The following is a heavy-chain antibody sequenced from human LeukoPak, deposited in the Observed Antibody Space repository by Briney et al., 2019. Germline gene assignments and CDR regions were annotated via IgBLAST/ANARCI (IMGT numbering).Heavy chain of an antibody. CDR3: ARVGVTLGGFDY. CDR1: GFTFSSHW. J-gene: IGHJ4*02. V-gene: IGHV3-7*01. Sequence: GGSLRLSSAASGFTFSSHWMSWVRQAPGKGLEWVANIKEDGSEKYYVDSVKGRFTISRDNAKNSLYLQMNSLRAEDTAFYFCARVGVTLGGFDYWGQGTLVTVSS. D-gene: IGHD2-21*02. CDR2: IKEDGSEK.